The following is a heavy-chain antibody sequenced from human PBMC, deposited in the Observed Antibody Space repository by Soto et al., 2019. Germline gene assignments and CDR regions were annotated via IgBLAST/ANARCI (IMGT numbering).Heavy chain of an antibody. Sequence: EVQLLESGGGLVQPGGSLRLSCAASGVTFSSYAMNWVHQTPGKGLEWVSIISGGGGSAYYADSVKGRFSISRDNSKNTLYLQMNSLRAEDTAVYYCAKVGSSWYSHFDYWGQGTLVTVSS. V-gene: IGHV3-23*01. CDR3: AKVGSSWYSHFDY. CDR2: ISGGGGSA. CDR1: GVTFSSYA. D-gene: IGHD6-13*01. J-gene: IGHJ4*02.